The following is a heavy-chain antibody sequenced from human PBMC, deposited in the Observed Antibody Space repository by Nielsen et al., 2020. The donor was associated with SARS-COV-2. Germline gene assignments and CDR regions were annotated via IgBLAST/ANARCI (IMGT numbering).Heavy chain of an antibody. CDR2: IYHSGST. CDR3: ARVLGRVELLFDY. D-gene: IGHD1-7*01. V-gene: IGHV4-38-2*02. J-gene: IGHJ4*02. Sequence: SETLSLTCTVSGYSISSGYYWGWIRQPPGKGLEWIGSIYHSGSTYYNPSLKSRVTISVDTSKNQFSLKLSSVTAADTAVYYCARVLGRVELLFDYWGQGTLVTVSS. CDR1: GYSISSGYY.